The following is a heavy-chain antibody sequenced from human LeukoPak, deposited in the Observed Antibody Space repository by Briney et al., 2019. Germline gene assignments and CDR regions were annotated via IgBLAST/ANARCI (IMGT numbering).Heavy chain of an antibody. CDR1: GFTFSSYW. CDR2: IKQDGSEK. Sequence: GGSLRLSCAASGFTFSSYWMSWVRQAPGKGLEWVANIKQDGSEKYYVDSVKGRFTISRDNAKDSLYLQMNSLRAEDTAVYYCASHYGDYSFFDYWGQGTLVTVSS. V-gene: IGHV3-7*02. CDR3: ASHYGDYSFFDY. J-gene: IGHJ4*02. D-gene: IGHD4-17*01.